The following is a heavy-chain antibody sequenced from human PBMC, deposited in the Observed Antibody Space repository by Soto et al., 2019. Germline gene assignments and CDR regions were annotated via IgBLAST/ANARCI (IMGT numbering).Heavy chain of an antibody. CDR3: ARDLGYQPGDY. V-gene: IGHV3-7*01. CDR2: IKQDGSEK. D-gene: IGHD2-2*01. J-gene: IGHJ4*02. Sequence: GPMRLSCAASVFTFNSYWMSWVRQAPGKGLEWVANIKQDGSEKYYVDSVKGRFTISRDNAKNSLYLQMNSLRAEDTAVYYCARDLGYQPGDYWGQGTLVTVSS. CDR1: VFTFNSYW.